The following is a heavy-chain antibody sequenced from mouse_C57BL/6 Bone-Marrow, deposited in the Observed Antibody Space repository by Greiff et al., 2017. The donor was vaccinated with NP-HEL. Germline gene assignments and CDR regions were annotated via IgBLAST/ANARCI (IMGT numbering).Heavy chain of an antibody. CDR1: GFNITDDY. V-gene: IGHV14-4*01. CDR3: TTKRPYGRSYVGAMDY. D-gene: IGHD1-1*01. CDR2: IDPENGDT. Sequence: EVQLQQSGAELVRPGASVKLSCTASGFNITDDYMHWVKQRPEQGLEWIGWIDPENGDTEYASKFQGKATITVDTSSNTAYLQLSSLPSEDTAVYYCTTKRPYGRSYVGAMDYWGQGTSVTVSS. J-gene: IGHJ4*01.